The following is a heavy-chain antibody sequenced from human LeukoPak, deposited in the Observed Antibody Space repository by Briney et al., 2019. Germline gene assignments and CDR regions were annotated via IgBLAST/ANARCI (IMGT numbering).Heavy chain of an antibody. J-gene: IGHJ6*03. CDR1: GGSISSYY. CDR2: IYTSGST. V-gene: IGHV4-4*07. D-gene: IGHD6-13*01. CDR3: ARVSVGTNYYYYMDV. Sequence: SETLSLTCTVSGGSISSYYWSWIRQPAGKGLEWIGRIYTSGSTNYNPSLKSRATMSIDTSKNQFSLKLSSVTAADTAVFYCARVSVGTNYYYYMDVWGKGTTVTVSS.